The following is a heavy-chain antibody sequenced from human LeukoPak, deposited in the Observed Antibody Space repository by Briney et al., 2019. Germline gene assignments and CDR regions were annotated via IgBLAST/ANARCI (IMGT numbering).Heavy chain of an antibody. CDR1: GFTFSSYW. CDR2: IKSDGSSA. J-gene: IGHJ5*02. D-gene: IGHD1-26*01. V-gene: IGHV3-74*01. Sequence: GGSLRLXCAASGFTFSSYWMHWVRQAPGKGLVWVSRIKSDGSSASYADSVKGRFTISRDNAKNSLYLQMNSLRAEDTALYYCANHQGGSYSLAWFDPWGQGTLVTVSS. CDR3: ANHQGGSYSLAWFDP.